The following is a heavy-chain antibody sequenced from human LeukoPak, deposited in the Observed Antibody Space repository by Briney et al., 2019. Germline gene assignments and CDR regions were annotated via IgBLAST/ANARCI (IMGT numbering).Heavy chain of an antibody. CDR3: ARELFGSGSCPDY. D-gene: IGHD3-10*01. J-gene: IGHJ4*02. Sequence: GGSLRLSCTAPGFTFSSYAIHWIRQAPGKGLEGVALVWHDGSNRYYADSAKGRFTISRDNSKNTVYLQMNSLRAEDTAVYYCARELFGSGSCPDYWGQGTLVTVSS. V-gene: IGHV3-33*01. CDR2: VWHDGSNR. CDR1: GFTFSSYA.